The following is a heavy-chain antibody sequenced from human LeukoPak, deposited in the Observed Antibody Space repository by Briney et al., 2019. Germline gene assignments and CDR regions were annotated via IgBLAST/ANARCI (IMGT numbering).Heavy chain of an antibody. J-gene: IGHJ4*02. CDR2: IYSDGTT. V-gene: IGHV4-39*07. CDR3: GRDSGFWLY. Sequence: YWGWIRQTPGTGLEWAGNIYSDGTTSYNPSVKSRVTMSVDTSKNQFSLKLNSVTAADTAVYYCGRDSGFWLYWGQGTLVTVSS. D-gene: IGHD3-22*01. CDR1: Y.